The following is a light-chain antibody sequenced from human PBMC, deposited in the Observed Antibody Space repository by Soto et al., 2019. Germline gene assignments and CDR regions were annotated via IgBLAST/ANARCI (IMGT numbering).Light chain of an antibody. V-gene: IGLV1-44*01. CDR1: ISNIGSNT. CDR2: SNN. J-gene: IGLJ2*01. CDR3: AAWDDSRNGPV. Sequence: QSVLTQPPSASGTPGQSVTISCSGSISNIGSNTVNWYQQLPGTAPKLLIYSNNQRPSGVPDRFSGSKSGTSASLAISGLQSEDEADYYCAAWDDSRNGPVFGAGTKLTVL.